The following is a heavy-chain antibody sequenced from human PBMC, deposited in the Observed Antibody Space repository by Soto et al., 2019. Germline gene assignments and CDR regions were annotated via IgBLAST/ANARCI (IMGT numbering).Heavy chain of an antibody. Sequence: PGGSLRLSCEASGFIFSSYGMHWVRQAPGKGPEWVAVISYDGSNKFYADSVKGRFTISRDDSKNTLYVQMNNLRAEDTAVYYCAKDQAGSTLGFFEIWGQGTKVTVSS. V-gene: IGHV3-30*18. CDR3: AKDQAGSTLGFFEI. D-gene: IGHD3-10*01. CDR2: ISYDGSNK. CDR1: GFIFSSYG. J-gene: IGHJ3*02.